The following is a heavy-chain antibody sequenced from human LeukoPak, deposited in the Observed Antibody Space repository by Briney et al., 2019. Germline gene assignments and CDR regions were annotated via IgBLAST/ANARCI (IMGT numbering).Heavy chain of an antibody. CDR2: ISGSGGNT. Sequence: GGSLRLSCAAPGFTFSSYGMSWVRQAPGKGLEWVSVISGSGGNTYYADSVKGRVTISRDNSENTLYLQMNSLRAEDTAVYYCALRITMVRGVIPLGVWGKGTTVTISS. CDR3: ALRITMVRGVIPLGV. CDR1: GFTFSSYG. V-gene: IGHV3-23*01. D-gene: IGHD3-10*01. J-gene: IGHJ6*04.